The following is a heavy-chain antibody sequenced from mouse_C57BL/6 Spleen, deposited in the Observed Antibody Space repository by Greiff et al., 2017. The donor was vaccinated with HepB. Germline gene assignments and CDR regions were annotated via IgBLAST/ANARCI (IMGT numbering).Heavy chain of an antibody. Sequence: EVMLVESGGGLVKPGGSLKLSCAASGFTFSSYAMSWVRQTPEKRLEWVATISDGGSYTYYPDNVKGRFTISRDNAKNNLYLQMSHLKSEDTAMYYCARDRYGNYVDYWGQGTTLTVSS. CDR3: ARDRYGNYVDY. CDR2: ISDGGSYT. D-gene: IGHD2-1*01. V-gene: IGHV5-4*01. CDR1: GFTFSSYA. J-gene: IGHJ2*01.